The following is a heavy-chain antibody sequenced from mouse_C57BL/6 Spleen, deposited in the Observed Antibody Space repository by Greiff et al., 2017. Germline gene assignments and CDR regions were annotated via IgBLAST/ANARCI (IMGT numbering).Heavy chain of an antibody. Sequence: EVKVVESGGGLVKLGGSLKLSCAASGFTFSDYGMHWVRQAPEKGLEWVAYISSGSSTIYYADTVKCRCTLSRDNAKNTLFLQMTSLRSEDTAMDYCARNYGYSMDYWGQGTSVTVSS. J-gene: IGHJ4*01. CDR1: GFTFSDYG. CDR3: ARNYGYSMDY. V-gene: IGHV5-17*01. CDR2: ISSGSSTI. D-gene: IGHD1-1*01.